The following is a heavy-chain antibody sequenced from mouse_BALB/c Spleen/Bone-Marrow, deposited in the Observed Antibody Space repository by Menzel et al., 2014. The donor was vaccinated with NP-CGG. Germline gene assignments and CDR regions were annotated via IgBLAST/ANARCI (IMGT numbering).Heavy chain of an antibody. CDR3: ARYDGTAWFAY. J-gene: IGHJ3*01. CDR2: INPSNGRT. D-gene: IGHD2-3*01. Sequence: VQLQQSGAELVKPGASVKLSCKASGYTFTSYWIHWVKLRPGQGLEWIGEINPSNGRTNYNEKFKNKATLTVDKSSSTAYIQLSSLTSEDSAVYYCARYDGTAWFAYWGQGTLVTVSA. V-gene: IGHV1S81*02. CDR1: GYTFTSYW.